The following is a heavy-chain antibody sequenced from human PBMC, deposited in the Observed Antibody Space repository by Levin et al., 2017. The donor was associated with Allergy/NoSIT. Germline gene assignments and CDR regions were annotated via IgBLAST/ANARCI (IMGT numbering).Heavy chain of an antibody. Sequence: GGSLRLSCAASGFTFSSYAMHWVRQAPGKGLEWVAVISYDGSNKYYADSVKGRFTISRDNSKNTLYLQMNSLRAEDTAVYYCARETLSFQLLFDYWGQGTLVTVSS. V-gene: IGHV3-30*04. CDR2: ISYDGSNK. CDR1: GFTFSSYA. J-gene: IGHJ4*02. D-gene: IGHD2-2*01. CDR3: ARETLSFQLLFDY.